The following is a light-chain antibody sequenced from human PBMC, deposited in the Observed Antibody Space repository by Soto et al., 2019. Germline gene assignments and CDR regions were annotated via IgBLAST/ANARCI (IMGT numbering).Light chain of an antibody. CDR2: DVT. CDR3: CSYAGSYV. J-gene: IGLJ1*01. V-gene: IGLV2-11*01. Sequence: QSALTQPRSVSGSPGQSVTISCTGTGSDVGGYNFGGYNYVSWYQQHPGKAPKLMIYDVTKRPSGVPDRFSGSKSGNTASLTISGLQAEDEADYYCCSYAGSYVFGTGTKLTVL. CDR1: GSDVGGYNFGGYNY.